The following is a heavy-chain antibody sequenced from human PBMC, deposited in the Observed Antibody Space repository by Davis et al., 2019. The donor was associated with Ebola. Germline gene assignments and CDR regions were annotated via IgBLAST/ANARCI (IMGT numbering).Heavy chain of an antibody. J-gene: IGHJ6*03. D-gene: IGHD2-2*01. CDR2: INAGNGNT. CDR1: GYTFTSYA. V-gene: IGHV1-3*01. CDR3: ARVPLTWYCSSTSCYVHYYYYMDV. Sequence: ASVKVSCKASGYTFTSYAMHWVRQAPGQRLEWMGWINAGNGNTKYSQKFQGRVTITRDTSASTAYMELSSLRSEDTAVYYCARVPLTWYCSSTSCYVHYYYYMDVWGKGTTVTVSS.